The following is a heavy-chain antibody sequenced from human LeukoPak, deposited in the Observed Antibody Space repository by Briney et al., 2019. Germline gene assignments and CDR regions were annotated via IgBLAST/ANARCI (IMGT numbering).Heavy chain of an antibody. J-gene: IGHJ5*02. V-gene: IGHV4-59*01. CDR1: GGSISSYY. CDR2: IYYSGST. CDR3: ARRGYDFWSGYQIGWFDP. D-gene: IGHD3-3*01. Sequence: MTSETLSLTCTVSGGSISSYYWSWIRQPPGKGLEWIGYIYYSGSTNYNPSLKSRVTISVDTSKNQFSLKLSSVTAADTAVYYCARRGYDFWSGYQIGWFDPWGQGTLVTVSS.